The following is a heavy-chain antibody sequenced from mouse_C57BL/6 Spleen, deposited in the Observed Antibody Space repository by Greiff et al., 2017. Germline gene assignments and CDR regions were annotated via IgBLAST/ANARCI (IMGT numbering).Heavy chain of an antibody. J-gene: IGHJ4*01. V-gene: IGHV5-16*01. CDR1: GFTFSDYY. Sequence: EVKLVESEGGLVQPGSSMKLSCTASGFTFSDYYMAWVRQVPEKGLEWVANINYDGSSTYYLDSLKSRFIISRDNAKNILYPQMSSLKSEDTATYYCARDGDGNGDYAMDYWGQGTSVTVSS. D-gene: IGHD2-1*01. CDR3: ARDGDGNGDYAMDY. CDR2: INYDGSST.